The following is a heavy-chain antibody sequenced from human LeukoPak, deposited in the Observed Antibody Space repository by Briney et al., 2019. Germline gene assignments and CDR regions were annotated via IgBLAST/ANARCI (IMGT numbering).Heavy chain of an antibody. D-gene: IGHD2-2*01. CDR1: GGSFSGYY. Sequence: PSETLSLTCAVYGGSFSGYYWSWIRQPPGKGLEWIGEINHSGSTNYNPSLKSRVTISVDTSKNQFSLKLSSVTAADTAVYYCARRVVPAAIRWFDPWGQGTLVTVSS. V-gene: IGHV4-34*01. CDR3: ARRVVPAAIRWFDP. J-gene: IGHJ5*02. CDR2: INHSGST.